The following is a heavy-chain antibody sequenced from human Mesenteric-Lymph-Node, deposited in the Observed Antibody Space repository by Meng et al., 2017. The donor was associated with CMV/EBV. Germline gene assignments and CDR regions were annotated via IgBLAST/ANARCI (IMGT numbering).Heavy chain of an antibody. V-gene: IGHV5-51*01. CDR3: ARRGYSYGFDY. CDR2: IYPGDSDT. CDR1: GYSFTSYW. D-gene: IGHD5-12*01. J-gene: IGHJ4*02. Sequence: GESLKISCKGSGYSFTSYWIGWVRQMPGKGLEWMGIIYPGDSDTRYSPSFQGQVTISADKSITTAYLQWSSLKASDSAIYYCARRGYSYGFDYWGQGTLVTVSS.